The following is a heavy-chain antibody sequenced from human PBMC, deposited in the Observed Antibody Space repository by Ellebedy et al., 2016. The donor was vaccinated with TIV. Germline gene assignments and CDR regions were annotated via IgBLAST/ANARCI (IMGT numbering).Heavy chain of an antibody. CDR3: ARDPALPRGRFDT. CDR1: EGSIISSGFH. J-gene: IGHJ5*02. CDR2: INYGGTT. Sequence: MPSETLSLTCTVFEGSIISSGFHWGWVWLRQPPGKGLEWIGSINYGGTTYYNPSLKSRVTVSVDTSKNQFSLNLSSVTAADTAVYYCARDPALPRGRFDTWGQGTLVTVSS. V-gene: IGHV4-39*07.